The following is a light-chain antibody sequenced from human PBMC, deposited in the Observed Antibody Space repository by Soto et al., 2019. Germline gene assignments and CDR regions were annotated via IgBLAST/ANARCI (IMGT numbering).Light chain of an antibody. CDR3: QQFHSYPRT. CDR2: AAS. V-gene: IGKV1-9*01. J-gene: IGKJ1*01. CDR1: QGISNF. Sequence: DIQLTQYPSFLSASVGDRVTITCRASQGISNFLAWYQQKPGKAPKLLIFAASSLQSGVPSRFSGSGSGTEFTLTITSLQPEDFATYCCQQFHSYPRTFGQGTKVDIK.